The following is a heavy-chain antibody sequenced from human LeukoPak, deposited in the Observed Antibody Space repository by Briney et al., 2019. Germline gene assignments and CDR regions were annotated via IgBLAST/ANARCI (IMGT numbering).Heavy chain of an antibody. Sequence: SETLSLTCTVSGGSISSTSYYWGWIRQPPGKGLEWIGTFDYSGSTHYNPSLKSRVTISVDTSKNQFSLKLSSVTAADTAVYYCATSYYQYFRFWGQGTLVTASS. CDR1: GGSISSTSYY. CDR2: FDYSGST. CDR3: ATSYYQYFRF. D-gene: IGHD1-26*01. J-gene: IGHJ1*01. V-gene: IGHV4-39*01.